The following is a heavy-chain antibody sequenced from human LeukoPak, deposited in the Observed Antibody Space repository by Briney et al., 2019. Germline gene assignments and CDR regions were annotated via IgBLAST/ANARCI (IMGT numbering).Heavy chain of an antibody. CDR1: GGSFSGYY. J-gene: IGHJ4*02. CDR3: ARGRNYYDSSGYPDY. CDR2: INHSGST. V-gene: IGHV4-34*01. Sequence: SETLSLTCAVYGGSFSGYYWGWIRQPPGKGLEWIGEINHSGSTNCNPSLKSRVTISVDTSKNQFSLKLSSVTAADTAVYYCARGRNYYDSSGYPDYWGQGTLVTVSS. D-gene: IGHD3-22*01.